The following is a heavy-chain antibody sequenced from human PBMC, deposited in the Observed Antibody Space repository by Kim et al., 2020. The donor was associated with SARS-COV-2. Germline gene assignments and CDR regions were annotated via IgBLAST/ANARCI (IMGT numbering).Heavy chain of an antibody. J-gene: IGHJ3*02. CDR2: ISYDGSNK. V-gene: IGHV3-30*18. D-gene: IGHD1-20*01. Sequence: GGSLRLSCAASGFTFSSYGMHWVRQAPGKGLEWVAVISYDGSNKYYADSVKGRFTISRDNSKNTLYLQMNSLRSEDTAVYYCAKDNYAFDIWGQGTMVTVSS. CDR3: AKDNYAFDI. CDR1: GFTFSSYG.